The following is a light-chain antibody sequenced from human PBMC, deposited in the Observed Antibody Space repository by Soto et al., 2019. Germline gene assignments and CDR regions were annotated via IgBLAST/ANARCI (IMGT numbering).Light chain of an antibody. Sequence: QSALTQPASVSGSPGQSITISCTGTSSDVGSYNLVSWYQKHPGKAPKLMIYEGSKRPSGVSNSFSGSKSGNTASLTISGLQAEDEADYYCCSYAGSSTFVFGTGTKSPS. CDR2: EGS. CDR1: SSDVGSYNL. J-gene: IGLJ1*01. CDR3: CSYAGSSTFV. V-gene: IGLV2-23*01.